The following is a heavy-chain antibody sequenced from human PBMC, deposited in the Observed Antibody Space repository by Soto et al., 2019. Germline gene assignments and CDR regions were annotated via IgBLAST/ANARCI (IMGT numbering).Heavy chain of an antibody. V-gene: IGHV1-69*01. CDR1: GGTFSSYS. D-gene: IGHD6-6*01. CDR2: IIPIFGTA. Sequence: QVPLVQSGAEVKQPGSSVKVSCKASGGTFSSYSISWVRQAPGQGLEWMGGIIPIFGTANYAQKFQGRVTITADESTSTAYMELSSLRSEDTAVYYCAIEYSSSPPYYPIGYWGQGTLVTVSS. J-gene: IGHJ4*02. CDR3: AIEYSSSPPYYPIGY.